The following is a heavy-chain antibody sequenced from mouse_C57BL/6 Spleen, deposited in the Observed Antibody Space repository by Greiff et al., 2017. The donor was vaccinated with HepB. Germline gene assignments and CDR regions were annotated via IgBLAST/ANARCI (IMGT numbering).Heavy chain of an antibody. D-gene: IGHD4-1*01. V-gene: IGHV1-82*01. J-gene: IGHJ4*01. Sequence: QVQLQQSGPELVKPGASVKISCKASGYAFSSSWMNWVKQRPGKGLEWIGRIYPGDGDTNYNGKFKGKATLTADKSSSTAYMQLSSLTSEDSAVYFCARGGLNWDVDAMDYWGQGTSVTVSS. CDR3: ARGGLNWDVDAMDY. CDR1: GYAFSSSW. CDR2: IYPGDGDT.